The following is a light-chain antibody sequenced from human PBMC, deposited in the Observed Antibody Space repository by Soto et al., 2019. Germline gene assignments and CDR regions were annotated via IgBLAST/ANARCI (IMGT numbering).Light chain of an antibody. V-gene: IGLV1-47*01. CDR1: SSNIGSNY. Sequence: QSVLTQPPSASGTPGQTVTISCSGSSSNIGSNYVYWYQQLPGTAPKLLIYRNNQRRSGVPDRFSGSKSGTSASLAISGLRSEDEDAYYCAAWDDSLSGHYVFGTGTKVTVL. J-gene: IGLJ1*01. CDR3: AAWDDSLSGHYV. CDR2: RNN.